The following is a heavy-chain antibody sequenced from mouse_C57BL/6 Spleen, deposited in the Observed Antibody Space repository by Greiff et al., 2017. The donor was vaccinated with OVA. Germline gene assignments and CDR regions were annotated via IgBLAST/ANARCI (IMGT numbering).Heavy chain of an antibody. J-gene: IGHJ4*01. Sequence: EVKLVESGGGLVKPGGSLKLSCAASGFTFSSYAMSWVRQTPEKRLEWVATISDGGSYTYYPDNVKGRFTISRDNAKNNLYLQMSHLKSEDTAMYYCARDQSPYAMDYWGQGTSVTVSS. V-gene: IGHV5-4*01. CDR1: GFTFSSYA. CDR2: ISDGGSYT. CDR3: ARDQSPYAMDY.